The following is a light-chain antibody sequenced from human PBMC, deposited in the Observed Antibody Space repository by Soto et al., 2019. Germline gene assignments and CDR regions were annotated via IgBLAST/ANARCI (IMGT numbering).Light chain of an antibody. CDR2: DVN. V-gene: IGLV2-14*01. Sequence: QSVLTQPASVSGSPGQSITISCTGTSSDVGDYNYVSWYQQQPGKAPKVMIYDVNNRPSGVSNRFSGPKSGNTASLTISGLQAEDEADYYCSSYTSSSTLVFGTGTKVTVL. CDR3: SSYTSSSTLV. CDR1: SSDVGDYNY. J-gene: IGLJ1*01.